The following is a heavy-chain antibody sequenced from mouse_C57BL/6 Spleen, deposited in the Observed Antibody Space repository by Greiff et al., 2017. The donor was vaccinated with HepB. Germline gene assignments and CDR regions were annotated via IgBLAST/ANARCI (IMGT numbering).Heavy chain of an antibody. D-gene: IGHD2-1*01. V-gene: IGHV5-17*01. Sequence: EVQGVESGGGLVKPGGSLKLSCAASGFTFSDYGMHWVRQAPEKGLEWVAYISSGSSTIYYADTVKGRFTIARDNAKNTLFLQMTSLRSEDTAMYYCARGYGNYRDPWFAYWGQGTLVTVSA. CDR3: ARGYGNYRDPWFAY. CDR1: GFTFSDYG. J-gene: IGHJ3*01. CDR2: ISSGSSTI.